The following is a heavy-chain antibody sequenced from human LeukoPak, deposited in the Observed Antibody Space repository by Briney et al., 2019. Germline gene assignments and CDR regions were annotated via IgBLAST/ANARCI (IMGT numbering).Heavy chain of an antibody. CDR2: INHSGST. D-gene: IGHD6-13*01. J-gene: IGHJ4*02. Sequence: SETLSLTCAVYGGSFSGYYWSWIRQPPGKGLEWIGEINHSGSTNYNPSLKSRVTISVDTSKNQFSLKLSSVTAADTAVYYCARAYGSSFGVFDYWGQGTLVTVSS. CDR3: ARAYGSSFGVFDY. V-gene: IGHV4-34*01. CDR1: GGSFSGYY.